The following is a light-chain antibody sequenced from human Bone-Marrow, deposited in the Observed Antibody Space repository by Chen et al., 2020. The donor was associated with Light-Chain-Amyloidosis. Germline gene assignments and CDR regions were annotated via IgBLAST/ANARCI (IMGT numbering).Light chain of an antibody. V-gene: IGKV3-11*01. Sequence: EIVLTQSPATLSSCPWERVTLSCRATQSLRSGVAWYQQKPGQSPRLVIYDASNRATGSPARFSGSGSGTDFTPTISSLEPEDFAVYYCQQRSNGPPWLFTFGPVTKVDIK. CDR1: QSLRSG. CDR2: DAS. CDR3: QQRSNGPPWLFT. J-gene: IGKJ3*01.